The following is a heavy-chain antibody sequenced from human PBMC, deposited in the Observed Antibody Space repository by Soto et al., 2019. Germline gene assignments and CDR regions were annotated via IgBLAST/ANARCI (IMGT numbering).Heavy chain of an antibody. Sequence: GESLKISCKGSGYSFTSYWIGWVRQMPGKGLEWMGIIYPGDSDTRYSPSFQGQVTISADKSISTAYLQWSSLKASDTAMYYCARPIAVSGTGYYYFDYWGQGTLVTVSS. CDR2: IYPGDSDT. J-gene: IGHJ4*02. V-gene: IGHV5-51*01. D-gene: IGHD6-19*01. CDR3: ARPIAVSGTGYYYFDY. CDR1: GYSFTSYW.